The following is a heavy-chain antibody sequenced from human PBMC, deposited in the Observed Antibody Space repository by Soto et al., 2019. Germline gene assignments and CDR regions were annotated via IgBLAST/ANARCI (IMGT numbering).Heavy chain of an antibody. V-gene: IGHV3-48*02. CDR3: AREGWPLLQTGMDV. D-gene: IGHD2-15*01. J-gene: IGHJ6*02. CDR2: ISSSNRTL. Sequence: GGSLRLSCAASGFTFRSYSLNWVRQAPGKGHEWVSYISSSNRTLNSADSVKGRFIISRDNAKNSLYLQMHSLRDEDTAVYYCAREGWPLLQTGMDVWGQGT. CDR1: GFTFRSYS.